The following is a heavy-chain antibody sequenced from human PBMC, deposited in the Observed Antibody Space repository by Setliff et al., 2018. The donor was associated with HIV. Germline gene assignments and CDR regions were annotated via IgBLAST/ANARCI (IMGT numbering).Heavy chain of an antibody. V-gene: IGHV1-46*01. CDR3: ARGKQMSRRSDAFDI. CDR2: IDPTDGST. Sequence: ASVKVSCKSSGYRFSNHFIHWVRQAPGQGLEWMEVIDPTDGSTSFTQKFQGRVTVTRDTSTSAVYMELSGLKSEDTAMYYCARGKQMSRRSDAFDIWGQGTKVTVSS. CDR1: GYRFSNHF. J-gene: IGHJ3*02. D-gene: IGHD6-6*01.